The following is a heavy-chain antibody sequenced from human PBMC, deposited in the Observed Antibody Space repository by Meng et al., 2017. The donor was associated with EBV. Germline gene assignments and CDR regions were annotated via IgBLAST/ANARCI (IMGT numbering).Heavy chain of an antibody. Sequence: QVRLGQSGVAVKKPGAPVKVSCTASGYPLTGYYLPWVRQAPGQGLEWMGRINPNSGGTNYAQKFQGRVTMTRDTSISTAYMELSRLRSDDTAVYYCAKGADLAAAGTFWFDPWGQGTLVTVSS. V-gene: IGHV1-2*06. CDR3: AKGADLAAAGTFWFDP. J-gene: IGHJ5*02. CDR2: INPNSGGT. D-gene: IGHD6-13*01. CDR1: GYPLTGYY.